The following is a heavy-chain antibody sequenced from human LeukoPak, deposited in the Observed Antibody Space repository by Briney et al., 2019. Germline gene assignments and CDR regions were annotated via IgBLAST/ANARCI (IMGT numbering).Heavy chain of an antibody. D-gene: IGHD4-17*01. CDR3: ARAPMTTVTTPFDY. J-gene: IGHJ4*02. V-gene: IGHV4-31*03. Sequence: SETLSLTCTVSGGSISSGGYYWSWLRQHPGKGLEWIGYIYYSGSTYYNPSLKSRVTISVDTSKNQFSLKLSSVTAADTAVYYCARAPMTTVTTPFDYWGQGTLVTVSS. CDR2: IYYSGST. CDR1: GGSISSGGYY.